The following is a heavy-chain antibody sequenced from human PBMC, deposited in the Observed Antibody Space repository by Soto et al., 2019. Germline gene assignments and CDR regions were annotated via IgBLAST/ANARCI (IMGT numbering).Heavy chain of an antibody. D-gene: IGHD1-1*01. V-gene: IGHV4-31*03. J-gene: IGHJ5*02. CDR1: GGSIRNGNYY. CDR3: AKNETTRPWFDP. Sequence: PSETLSLTCTVSGGSIRNGNYYWSWIRQLPGTGLEWIGNIYYIGTTSYNPSLKSRVIISIDTSKNQFSLELTSVLAADTAVYYCAKNETTRPWFDPWGQGTLGTVS. CDR2: IYYIGTT.